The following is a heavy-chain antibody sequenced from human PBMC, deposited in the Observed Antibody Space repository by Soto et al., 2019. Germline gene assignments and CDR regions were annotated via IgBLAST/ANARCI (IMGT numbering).Heavy chain of an antibody. J-gene: IGHJ4*02. D-gene: IGHD2-15*01. CDR3: ARGLKRGYGGNAEYFDY. CDR2: IIPIFGTA. V-gene: IGHV1-69*06. CDR1: GGTFSSYA. Sequence: QVQLVQSGAEVKKPGSSVKVSCKASGGTFSSYAISWVRQAPGQGIEWMGGIIPIFGTANYAQKFQGRVTITSDNSTRTAYMELSSLRSEDADVYYCARGLKRGYGGNAEYFDYWGQGTLVTVSS.